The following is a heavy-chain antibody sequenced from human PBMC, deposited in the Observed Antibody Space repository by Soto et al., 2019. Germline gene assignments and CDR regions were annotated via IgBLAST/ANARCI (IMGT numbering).Heavy chain of an antibody. J-gene: IGHJ6*03. D-gene: IGHD2-21*01. CDR2: IYYIGST. Sequence: QVQLQESGPGLVKPSQTLSLTCTVSGGSISSGGYYWSWIRQHPGKGLEWIGYIYYIGSTNYNPSLKSRVTISVDTSKSQFSLKLSSVTASDTAVYYCARVLWTPDYHYYMDVWGKVTTVTVSS. V-gene: IGHV4-31*03. CDR1: GGSISSGGYY. CDR3: ARVLWTPDYHYYMDV.